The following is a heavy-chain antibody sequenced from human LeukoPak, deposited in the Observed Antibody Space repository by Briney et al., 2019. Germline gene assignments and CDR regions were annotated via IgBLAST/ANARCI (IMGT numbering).Heavy chain of an antibody. CDR3: ARVRSSSSNWFDP. CDR2: IYSGGST. Sequence: GGSLRLSCVASGFTVSSNYMSWVRQAPGKGLEWVSVIYSGGSTYYADSVKGRFTISRDNAKNSLYLQMNSLRAEDTAVYYCARVRSSSSNWFDPWGQGTLVTVSS. J-gene: IGHJ5*02. D-gene: IGHD6-13*01. V-gene: IGHV3-53*01. CDR1: GFTVSSNY.